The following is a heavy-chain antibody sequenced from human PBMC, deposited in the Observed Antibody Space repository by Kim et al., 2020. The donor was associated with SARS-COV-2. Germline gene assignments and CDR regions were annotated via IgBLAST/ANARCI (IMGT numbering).Heavy chain of an antibody. J-gene: IGHJ4*02. V-gene: IGHV3-7*04. D-gene: IGHD4-17*01. CDR3: ARVYGDYDYYFDY. Sequence: VESGKGRFTNSRDNAKNSLYLQMNSLGAEDTAVYYCARVYGDYDYYFDYWGQGTLVTVSS.